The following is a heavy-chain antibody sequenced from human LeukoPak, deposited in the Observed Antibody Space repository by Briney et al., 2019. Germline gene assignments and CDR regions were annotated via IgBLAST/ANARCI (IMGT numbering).Heavy chain of an antibody. CDR1: GFAFSSYA. CDR2: ISSNGGST. J-gene: IGHJ4*02. V-gene: IGHV3-64*01. CDR3: ARGDAARGVPFDY. D-gene: IGHD6-6*01. Sequence: GGSLRLSCAASGFAFSSYAMHWVRQAPGKGLEYVSAISSNGGSTYYANSVKGRFTISRDNSKNTLYLQMGSLRAEDMAVYYCARGDAARGVPFDYWGQGTLVTVS.